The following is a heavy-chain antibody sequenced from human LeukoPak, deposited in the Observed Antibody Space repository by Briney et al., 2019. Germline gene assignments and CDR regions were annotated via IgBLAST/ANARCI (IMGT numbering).Heavy chain of an antibody. CDR2: INAGNGNT. Sequence: ASVKVSCKASGYTFTSYAMHWVRQAPGQRLEWMGWINAGNGNTKYSQKFQGRVTITRDTSASTAYMELSSLRSEDTAVYYCARDDVVVVAATCYFNYWGQGTLVTVSS. CDR1: GYTFTSYA. J-gene: IGHJ4*02. V-gene: IGHV1-3*01. CDR3: ARDDVVVVAATCYFNY. D-gene: IGHD2-15*01.